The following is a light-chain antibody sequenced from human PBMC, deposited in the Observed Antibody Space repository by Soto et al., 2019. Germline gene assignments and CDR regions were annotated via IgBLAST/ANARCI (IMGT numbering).Light chain of an antibody. Sequence: EIVLTQSPGTRSVSPGERATLSCRASQSVRSNFLAWYQQKPGQAPRLLIYGASNRATGIPDRFSGSGSGTDFTLTITRLEPEDFAMYYCQRYDSFRTFCQGTKVDIK. CDR2: GAS. CDR3: QRYDSFRT. J-gene: IGKJ1*01. CDR1: QSVRSNF. V-gene: IGKV3-20*01.